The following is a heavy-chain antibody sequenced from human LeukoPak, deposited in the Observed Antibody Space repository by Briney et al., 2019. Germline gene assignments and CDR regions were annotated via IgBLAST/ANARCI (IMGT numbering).Heavy chain of an antibody. J-gene: IGHJ4*02. CDR3: AKSGLNRFDY. D-gene: IGHD2-15*01. Sequence: GGSLRLSCAASGFTFSTFGIHWVRQAPGKGLEWVAVISHDGSNKYYADSVKGRFTISRDNSKNTLYLQMNSLRAEDTAVYYCAKSGLNRFDYWGQGTLVTVSS. V-gene: IGHV3-30*18. CDR1: GFTFSTFG. CDR2: ISHDGSNK.